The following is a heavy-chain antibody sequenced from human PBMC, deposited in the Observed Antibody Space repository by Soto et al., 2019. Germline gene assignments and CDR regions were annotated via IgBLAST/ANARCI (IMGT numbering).Heavy chain of an antibody. V-gene: IGHV1-69*06. J-gene: IGHJ5*02. CDR1: GGTFSSYS. D-gene: IGHD3-16*01. Sequence: QVKLVQSGAEVKQPGSSVKVSCKASGGTFSSYSFSWVRQAPGQGLEWMGGITPIFGTVHYAQNFRGRVTITADKSTNIVHMELSSLRSGDTAVFYCAREGDTREGRGVFFSWGQGTLVTVSS. CDR3: AREGDTREGRGVFFS. CDR2: ITPIFGTV.